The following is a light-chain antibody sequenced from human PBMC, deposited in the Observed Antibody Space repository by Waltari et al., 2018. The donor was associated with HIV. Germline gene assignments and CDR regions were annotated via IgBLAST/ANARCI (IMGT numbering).Light chain of an antibody. V-gene: IGKV2-28*01. CDR2: LGS. J-gene: IGKJ2*01. Sequence: IVMTQSPLSLPVTPGEPASISCRSSQSLLHSNGYNYLDWYLQKPGQSPQLLIYLGSIVAYGVPDRFSGSESGTDFTLKISRVEAEDVGVYYCMQALQTPPAFGQGTKLEIK. CDR1: QSLLHSNGYNY. CDR3: MQALQTPPA.